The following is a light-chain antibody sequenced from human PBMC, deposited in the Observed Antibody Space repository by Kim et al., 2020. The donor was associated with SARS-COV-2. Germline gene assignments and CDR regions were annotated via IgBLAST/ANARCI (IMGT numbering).Light chain of an antibody. Sequence: EIVMTQSPATLSVSPGERATLSCRASQRVNSNLAWYQQKPGQAPRLLIYGASTRATGIPARFSGSGSGTEFTLTISSLQSEDFAVYYCQQYSHWPPYTFGQGTKVDIK. J-gene: IGKJ2*01. CDR1: QRVNSN. V-gene: IGKV3-15*01. CDR3: QQYSHWPPYT. CDR2: GAS.